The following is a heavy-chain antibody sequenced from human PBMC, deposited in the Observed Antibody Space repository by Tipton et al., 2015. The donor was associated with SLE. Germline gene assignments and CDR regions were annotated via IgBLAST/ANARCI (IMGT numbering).Heavy chain of an antibody. CDR3: ARQVGMGKWFSDL. CDR1: GATLTNSTDG. Sequence: TLSLTCTVSGATLTNSTDGWGWVRQPPGKGLEWVGIIFNSGSTYYNPALTSRVTLSVDTAKNQFSVTLTSVTDADTAVYYCARQVGMGKWFSDLWGRGTLVTVSS. CDR2: IFNSGST. D-gene: IGHD3-22*01. J-gene: IGHJ2*01. V-gene: IGHV4-39*01.